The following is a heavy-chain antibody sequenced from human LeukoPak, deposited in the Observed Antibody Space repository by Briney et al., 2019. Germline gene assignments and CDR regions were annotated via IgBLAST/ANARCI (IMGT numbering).Heavy chain of an antibody. CDR2: IHYSGST. CDR3: ARQGVSSYQYYFDY. J-gene: IGHJ4*02. Sequence: PSETLPLTCTVSGGSLSSYFWSWIRQTPAKGLEWIGDIHYSGSTNYNPSLQSRVTISVDTSKNQFSLKLTSVTAADTAVYYCARQGVSSYQYYFDYWGQGTLVTVSS. V-gene: IGHV4-59*08. CDR1: GGSLSSYF. D-gene: IGHD3-22*01.